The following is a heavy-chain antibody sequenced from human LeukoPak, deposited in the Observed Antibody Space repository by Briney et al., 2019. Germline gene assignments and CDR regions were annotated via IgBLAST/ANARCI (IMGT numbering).Heavy chain of an antibody. Sequence: AASVKVSCKASGYTFTSYDINWVRQATGQGLEWMGWMNPNSGNTGYAQKFQGRVTMTTDTSTSTAYMELRSLRSDDTAVYYCASFADYYDSSGPFDYWGQGTLVTVSS. CDR3: ASFADYYDSSGPFDY. CDR1: GYTFTSYD. D-gene: IGHD3-22*01. CDR2: MNPNSGNT. J-gene: IGHJ4*02. V-gene: IGHV1-8*01.